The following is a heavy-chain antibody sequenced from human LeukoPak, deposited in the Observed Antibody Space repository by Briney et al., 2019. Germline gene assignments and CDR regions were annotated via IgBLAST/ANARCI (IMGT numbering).Heavy chain of an antibody. CDR1: GFTFSSYA. D-gene: IGHD3-22*01. CDR2: ISYDGSNK. CDR3: ARGVSQYDSSGYYYHY. V-gene: IGHV3-30-3*01. J-gene: IGHJ4*02. Sequence: GRSLRLSCAASGFTFSSYAMHWVRQAPGKGLEWVAVISYDGSNKYYADSVKGRFTISRDNSKNTLYLQMNSLRAEDTAVYYCARGVSQYDSSGYYYHYWGQGTLVTVSS.